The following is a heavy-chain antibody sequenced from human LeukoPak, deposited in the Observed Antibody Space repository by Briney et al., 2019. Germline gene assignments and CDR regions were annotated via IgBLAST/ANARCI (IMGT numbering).Heavy chain of an antibody. J-gene: IGHJ3*02. CDR3: ARRMSGSGSWYAGGAFDI. Sequence: SETLSLTCTVSGGSISSSSYYWGWIRQPPGKGLEWIGSIYYSGSTYYNPSLKSRVTISVDTSKNQFSLKLSSVTAADTAVYYCARRMSGSGSWYAGGAFDIWGQGTMVTVSS. CDR2: IYYSGST. V-gene: IGHV4-39*07. D-gene: IGHD6-13*01. CDR1: GGSISSSSYY.